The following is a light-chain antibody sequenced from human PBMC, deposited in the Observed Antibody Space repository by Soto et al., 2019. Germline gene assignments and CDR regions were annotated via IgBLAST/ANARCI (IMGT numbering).Light chain of an antibody. J-gene: IGKJ5*01. CDR2: GAS. CDR1: QTIISSY. Sequence: SPGTLSLSPGETVTLSCRASQTIISSYLAWYQQKPGQAPRLLIYGASSRATGIPDRFSGSGSGTDLTLTISGLEPEDSSVYYCQQYGRSLFSFGQGTRLEIK. CDR3: QQYGRSLFS. V-gene: IGKV3-20*01.